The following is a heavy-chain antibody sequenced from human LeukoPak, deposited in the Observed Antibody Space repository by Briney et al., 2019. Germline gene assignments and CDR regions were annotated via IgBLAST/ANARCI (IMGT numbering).Heavy chain of an antibody. D-gene: IGHD1-26*01. CDR1: GGSISSSNW. V-gene: IGHV4-4*02. CDR2: IHHSGTT. CDR3: ARDSPFEWDVFGDSFDI. Sequence: PSETLSLTCTVSGGSISSSNWWGWVRQPPGKGLECIGEIHHSGTTNYNPSLKSRVTISVDQSKNEFSPKLNSVTAADTAVYYCARDSPFEWDVFGDSFDIWGQGTVVTVSS. J-gene: IGHJ3*02.